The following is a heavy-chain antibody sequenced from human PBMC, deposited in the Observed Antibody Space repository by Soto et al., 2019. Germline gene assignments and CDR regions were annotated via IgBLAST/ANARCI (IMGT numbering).Heavy chain of an antibody. J-gene: IGHJ4*02. D-gene: IGHD1-26*01. Sequence: GGSLRLSCAASGFTFGSYAMSWVRPAPGKGLEWVSAISGSGGSTYYADSVKGRFTSFRDNSKNTLYLEMNSLSAEGTAVNYCASKKEVRIVGATTGLDYWGQGTLVTVSS. CDR2: ISGSGGST. CDR3: ASKKEVRIVGATTGLDY. V-gene: IGHV3-23*01. CDR1: GFTFGSYA.